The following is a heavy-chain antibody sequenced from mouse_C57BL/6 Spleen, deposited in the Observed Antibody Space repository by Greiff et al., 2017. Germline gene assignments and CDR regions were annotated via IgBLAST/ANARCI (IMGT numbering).Heavy chain of an antibody. Sequence: DVKLVESGTVLARPGASVKMSCKTSGYTFTSYWMHWVKQRPGQGLEWIGAIYPGNSDTSYNQKFKGKAKLTAVTSASTAYMELSSLTNEDSAVYYCTRSEDSNYAILMDYWGQGTSVTVSS. J-gene: IGHJ4*01. CDR2: IYPGNSDT. V-gene: IGHV1-5*01. D-gene: IGHD2-5*01. CDR3: TRSEDSNYAILMDY. CDR1: GYTFTSYW.